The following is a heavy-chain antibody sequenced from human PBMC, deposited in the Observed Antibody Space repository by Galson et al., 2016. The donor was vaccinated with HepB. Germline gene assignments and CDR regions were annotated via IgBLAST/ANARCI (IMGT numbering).Heavy chain of an antibody. CDR1: GFTFDEYA. Sequence: SLRLSCAASGFTFDEYAMHWVRQAPGKGLEWVSGISWNSDSIGYADSVRGRFTTSRDNAKNSLYLQMNSLRPEDTALYYCAKGSPGIAVPKPLTDWGQGTLVTVSS. V-gene: IGHV3-9*01. CDR3: AKGSPGIAVPKPLTD. J-gene: IGHJ4*02. CDR2: ISWNSDSI. D-gene: IGHD6-19*01.